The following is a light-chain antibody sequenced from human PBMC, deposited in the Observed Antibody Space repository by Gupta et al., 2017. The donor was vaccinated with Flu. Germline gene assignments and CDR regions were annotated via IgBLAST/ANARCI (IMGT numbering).Light chain of an antibody. J-gene: IGKJ1*01. Sequence: PSTLSASVGDRVTVTCRASQSISSWLAWYQQKPGKAPKVLIYKASSLQSGVPSRFSGSGSGTEFTLTISSLQPDDFATYYCQQYNSYSGTFGQGTKVEIK. CDR2: KAS. CDR1: QSISSW. V-gene: IGKV1-5*03. CDR3: QQYNSYSGT.